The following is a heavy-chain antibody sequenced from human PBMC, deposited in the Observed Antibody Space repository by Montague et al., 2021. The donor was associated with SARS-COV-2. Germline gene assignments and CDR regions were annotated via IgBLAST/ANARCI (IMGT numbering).Heavy chain of an antibody. CDR2: INHRGST. Sequence: SETLSLTYAVYDGSFSDYSWTWIRQPPGKGLEWIGEINHRGSTNYNPSLKSRVTISVDTSKNQFSLKMTSVTAADTAVYYCARGRQHIHMVVVVVTGGQYYFDFWGRGTMVAVSS. CDR1: DGSFSDYS. V-gene: IGHV4-34*01. J-gene: IGHJ4*02. CDR3: ARGRQHIHMVVVVVTGGQYYFDF. D-gene: IGHD3-22*01.